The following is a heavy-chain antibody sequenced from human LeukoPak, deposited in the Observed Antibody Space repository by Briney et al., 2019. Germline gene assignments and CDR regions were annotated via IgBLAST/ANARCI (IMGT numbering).Heavy chain of an antibody. CDR3: ASVGYGGNSGYLMDV. CDR2: INHSGST. Sequence: SETLSLTCAVYGGSFSGYYWSWIRQPPGKGLEWIGEINHSGSTNYNPSLKSRVTISVDTSKNQFSLKLSSVTAADTAVYYCASVGYGGNSGYLMDVWGQGTTVTVSS. V-gene: IGHV4-34*01. CDR1: GGSFSGYY. J-gene: IGHJ6*02. D-gene: IGHD4-17*01.